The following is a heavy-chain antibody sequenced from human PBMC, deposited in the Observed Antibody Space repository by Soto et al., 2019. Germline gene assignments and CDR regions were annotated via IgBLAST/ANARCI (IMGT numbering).Heavy chain of an antibody. CDR1: GFTFSSYW. D-gene: IGHD3-3*02. J-gene: IGHJ6*02. V-gene: IGHV3-74*01. CDR2: INSDGSST. Sequence: LRLSCAASGFTFSSYWMHWVRQAPGKGLVWVSRINSDGSSTYYADSVKGRFTISRDNAKNTLYLQMNSLRAEDTAVYYCTTDLMVSIYYGMDVWGQGTTVTVSS. CDR3: TTDLMVSIYYGMDV.